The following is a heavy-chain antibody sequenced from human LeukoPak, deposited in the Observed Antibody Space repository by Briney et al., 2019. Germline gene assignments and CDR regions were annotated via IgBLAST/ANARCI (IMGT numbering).Heavy chain of an antibody. V-gene: IGHV4-39*01. J-gene: IGHJ4*02. CDR1: GGSISSSSYY. Sequence: PSETLSLTCTVSGGSISSSSYYWDWSRQPPGKGLECIGAIYYSWNTSYNPSLKSRVTISVDTYKNQFSLKLSSVTAEDTAVYYCARHRIPAALASAFDYWGQGTLVTVSS. D-gene: IGHD2-2*01. CDR2: IYYSWNT. CDR3: ARHRIPAALASAFDY.